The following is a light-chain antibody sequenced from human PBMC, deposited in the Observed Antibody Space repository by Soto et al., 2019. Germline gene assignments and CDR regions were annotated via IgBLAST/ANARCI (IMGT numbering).Light chain of an antibody. V-gene: IGLV1-44*01. CDR3: EAWDDSLNGQV. CDR2: SNN. J-gene: IGLJ1*01. Sequence: QSVLTQPPSASGTPGQRVTISCSGSSSNIGSNTVNWYQQLPGTAPKLLIYSNNQRPSGVPDRFSSSKSGTSASLAISGLQSEDGADYYCEAWDDSLNGQVFGTASQLPVL. CDR1: SSNIGSNT.